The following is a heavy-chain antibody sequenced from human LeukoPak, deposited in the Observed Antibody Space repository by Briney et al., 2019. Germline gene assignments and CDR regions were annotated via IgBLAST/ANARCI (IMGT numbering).Heavy chain of an antibody. CDR2: IYTSGST. CDR3: ARVTIAAAGVFDY. CDR1: GGSISSGSYY. J-gene: IGHJ4*02. V-gene: IGHV4-61*02. Sequence: TSETLSLTCTVSGGSISSGSYYWSWIRQPAGKGLEWIGRIYTSGSTNYNPSLKSRVTISVDTSKNQFSLKLSSVTAADTAVYYCARVTIAAAGVFDYWGQGTLVTVSS. D-gene: IGHD6-13*01.